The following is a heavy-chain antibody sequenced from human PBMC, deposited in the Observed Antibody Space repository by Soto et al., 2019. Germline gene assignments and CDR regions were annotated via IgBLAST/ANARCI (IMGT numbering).Heavy chain of an antibody. CDR2: IIPILGIA. CDR1: GGTFSSYI. V-gene: IGHV1-69*02. Sequence: QVQLVQSGAEVQKPGSSVKVSCKASGGTFSSYIISWVRQAPGQGLEWMGRIIPILGIANYAQKFQGRVTITADKSTSTAYMELSSLRSEDTAVYYCARIHPYDYVDYWGQGTLVTVSS. J-gene: IGHJ4*02. CDR3: ARIHPYDYVDY. D-gene: IGHD2-2*01.